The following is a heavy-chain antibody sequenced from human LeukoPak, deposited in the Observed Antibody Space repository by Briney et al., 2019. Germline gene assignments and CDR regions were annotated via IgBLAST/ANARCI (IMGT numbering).Heavy chain of an antibody. Sequence: PSETLSLTCTVSGGSISNYYWSWIRQPPGKGLEWIGYVFYSGSTNYNPSLRSRVTMSADTSRSQFFLKLSSVTAADTAIYYCAISFHGGNSLATWGQGTLVTVSS. J-gene: IGHJ4*02. D-gene: IGHD4-23*01. CDR1: GGSISNYY. V-gene: IGHV4-59*12. CDR2: VFYSGST. CDR3: AISFHGGNSLAT.